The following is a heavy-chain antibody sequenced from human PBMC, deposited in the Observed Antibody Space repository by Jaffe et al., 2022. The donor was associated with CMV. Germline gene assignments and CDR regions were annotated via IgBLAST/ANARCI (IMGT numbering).Heavy chain of an antibody. D-gene: IGHD3-3*01. CDR3: ARADDFWSGTTEKFDY. Sequence: QVQLVESGGGVVQPGRSLRLSCAASGFTFSSYGMHWVRQAPGKGLEWVAVIWYDGSNKYYADSVKGRFTISRDNSKNTLYLQMNSLRAEDTAVYYCARADDFWSGTTEKFDYWGQGTLVTVSS. J-gene: IGHJ4*02. CDR1: GFTFSSYG. CDR2: IWYDGSNK. V-gene: IGHV3-33*08.